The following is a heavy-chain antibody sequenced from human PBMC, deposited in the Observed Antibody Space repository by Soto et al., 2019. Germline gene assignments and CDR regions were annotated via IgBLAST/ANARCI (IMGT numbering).Heavy chain of an antibody. CDR1: GFFFSDYY. V-gene: IGHV3-11*01. D-gene: IGHD3-22*01. J-gene: IGHJ6*02. Sequence: AGGSLRLSCVASGFFFSDYYISWIRQAPGKGLECVAYISGTGDTKYYAESVRGRFTISRDNTKKSVFLQVNSLRADDTAVYYCAIGGGQIYYAGMDVWGQGTTVTVSS. CDR3: AIGGGQIYYAGMDV. CDR2: ISGTGDTK.